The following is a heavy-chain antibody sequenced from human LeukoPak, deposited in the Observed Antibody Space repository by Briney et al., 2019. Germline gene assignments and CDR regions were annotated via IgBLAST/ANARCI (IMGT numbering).Heavy chain of an antibody. Sequence: SVKVSCKASGGTFSSYAISWVRQAPGQGLEWMGGIIPILGTANYAQKFQGRVTITADESTSTAYMELSSLRSEDTAVYYCARGSTTYYYDSSGYYGHGMDVWGQGTTVTVSS. J-gene: IGHJ6*02. CDR2: IIPILGTA. CDR3: ARGSTTYYYDSSGYYGHGMDV. CDR1: GGTFSSYA. D-gene: IGHD3-22*01. V-gene: IGHV1-69*13.